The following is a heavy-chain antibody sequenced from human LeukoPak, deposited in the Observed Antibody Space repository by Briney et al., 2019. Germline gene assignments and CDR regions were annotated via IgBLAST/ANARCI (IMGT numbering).Heavy chain of an antibody. CDR1: GGSFSGYY. J-gene: IGHJ5*02. Sequence: SETLSLTCAVYGGSFSGYYWSWIRQPPGKGLEWIGEINHSGSTNYNPSLKSRVTISVDTSKNQFSLKLTSVTAADTAVYYCARASPLGLNWFDPRGQGTLVTVSS. CDR3: ARASPLGLNWFDP. CDR2: INHSGST. V-gene: IGHV4-34*01. D-gene: IGHD3/OR15-3a*01.